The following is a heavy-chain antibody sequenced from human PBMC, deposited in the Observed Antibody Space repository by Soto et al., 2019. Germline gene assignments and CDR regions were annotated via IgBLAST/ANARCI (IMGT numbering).Heavy chain of an antibody. Sequence: QVHLVQSGAEVKKPGASVKVSCQASGYTFTSYGISWVRQAPGQGLEWMGWISAYSGNTNFAREFRGRVTMTTDTSRGTVYMGVGSLASEDTAVYYCARHAGNLCNIARWDSSLGQNWFEPWGQGTLVTVSS. CDR3: ARHAGNLCNIARWDSSLGQNWFEP. CDR1: GYTFTSYG. J-gene: IGHJ5*02. D-gene: IGHD2-2*01. CDR2: ISAYSGNT. V-gene: IGHV1-18*01.